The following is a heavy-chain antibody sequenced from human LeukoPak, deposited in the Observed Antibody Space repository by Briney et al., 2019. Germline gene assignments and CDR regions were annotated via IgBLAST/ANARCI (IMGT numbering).Heavy chain of an antibody. Sequence: GGSLRLSCAASGFTFDDYAMHWVRQAPGKGLEWVSGISWNSGSIGYADSVKGRFTISRDNSKNTLYLQMNSLRAEDTAVYYCAKEYSGSYPTWIFDYWGQGTLVTVSS. D-gene: IGHD1-26*01. CDR3: AKEYSGSYPTWIFDY. J-gene: IGHJ4*02. CDR1: GFTFDDYA. CDR2: ISWNSGSI. V-gene: IGHV3-9*01.